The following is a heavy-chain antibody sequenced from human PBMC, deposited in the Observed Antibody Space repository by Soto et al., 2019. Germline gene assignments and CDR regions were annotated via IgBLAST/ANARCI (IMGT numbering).Heavy chain of an antibody. CDR3: TKRAFYGSGTPNYYGMDV. D-gene: IGHD3-10*01. J-gene: IGHJ6*02. V-gene: IGHV3-23*01. Sequence: EVHLLETGGGLVQPGGSLRISCAASGFTFSNYAMTWVRQAPGKGLEWVSVISGTGGGTNNADSAKGRFTTSRDNSKNTLYLQMNSLRAEDTAVYYCTKRAFYGSGTPNYYGMDVWGLGTAVSVSS. CDR1: GFTFSNYA. CDR2: ISGTGGGT.